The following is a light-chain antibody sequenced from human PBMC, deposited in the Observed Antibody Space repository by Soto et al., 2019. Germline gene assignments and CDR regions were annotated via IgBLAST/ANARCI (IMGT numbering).Light chain of an antibody. CDR3: QQSNHWPTWT. J-gene: IGKJ1*01. CDR1: QSVSSN. CDR2: GAS. Sequence: EIVMTQSPATLSVYPGERATLSCRASQSVSSNLTWYQQKPGQAPRLLIYGASTRATGIPARFSGMGSGTAFTPTISCLQSEDLAVYYCQQSNHWPTWTFGGGTKVEIK. V-gene: IGKV3-15*01.